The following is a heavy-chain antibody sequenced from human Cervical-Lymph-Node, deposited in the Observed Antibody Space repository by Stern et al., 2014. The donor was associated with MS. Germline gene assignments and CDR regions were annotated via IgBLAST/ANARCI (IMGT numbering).Heavy chain of an antibody. Sequence: QEQLVQSGAEVKRPGSSVNVSRKASGGTFNRFAFSWVRQAPGQGLEWMGGIIPMSGKASYAQKFQDRVKLNADESTSTAYMELSSLRSEDAAVYYCASSYTGWDNPYHFYGMDVWGQGTAVTVSS. CDR1: GGTFNRFA. J-gene: IGHJ6*02. CDR2: IIPMSGKA. CDR3: ASSYTGWDNPYHFYGMDV. D-gene: IGHD6-19*01. V-gene: IGHV1-69*01.